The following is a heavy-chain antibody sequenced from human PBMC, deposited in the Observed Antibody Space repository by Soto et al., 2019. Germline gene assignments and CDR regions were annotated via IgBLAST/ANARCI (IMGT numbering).Heavy chain of an antibody. CDR2: IYYSGST. D-gene: IGHD3-9*01. CDR3: ARMYYDILTGSYYFDY. Sequence: SETLSLTCTVSGGSISSYYWSWIRQPPGKGLEWIGYIYYSGSTNYNPSLKSRVTISVDTSKNQFSLKLSSVTAADTAVYYCARMYYDILTGSYYFDYWGQGTLVTVSS. CDR1: GGSISSYY. V-gene: IGHV4-59*01. J-gene: IGHJ4*02.